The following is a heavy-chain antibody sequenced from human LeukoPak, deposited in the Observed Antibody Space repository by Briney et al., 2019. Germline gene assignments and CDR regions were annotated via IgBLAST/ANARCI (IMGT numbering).Heavy chain of an antibody. Sequence: SETLSLTCTVSGASISSYYWSWLRQPPGKGLEWIGYIYHSGHTMSNPSLKSRVTISIDTSNNQFSLKLSSVTAADTAVYYCARHPFQYPFDYWGPGTLVSVSS. D-gene: IGHD4-4*01. V-gene: IGHV4-59*08. CDR1: GASISSYY. CDR3: ARHPFQYPFDY. CDR2: IYHSGHT. J-gene: IGHJ4*02.